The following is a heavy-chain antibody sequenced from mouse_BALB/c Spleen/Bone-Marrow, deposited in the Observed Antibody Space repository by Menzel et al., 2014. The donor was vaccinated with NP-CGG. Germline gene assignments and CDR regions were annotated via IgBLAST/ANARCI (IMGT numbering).Heavy chain of an antibody. CDR3: ARQGAYGSSWFAY. V-gene: IGHV5-2*01. CDR2: INSDGGST. J-gene: IGHJ3*01. CDR1: EYEFPSHD. Sequence: DVKLVESGGGLVQPGESLKLSCGSNEYEFPSHDMSWVRKTPEKRLELVAAINSDGGSTFNPDTMERRFIISRDNTKXTRSLQMSSLRSKDTALYYCARQGAYGSSWFAYWGQGTLVTVSA. D-gene: IGHD1-1*01.